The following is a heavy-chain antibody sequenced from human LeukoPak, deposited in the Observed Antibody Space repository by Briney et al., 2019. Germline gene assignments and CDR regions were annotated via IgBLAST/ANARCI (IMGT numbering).Heavy chain of an antibody. J-gene: IGHJ3*02. V-gene: IGHV3-21*01. Sequence: GGSLRLSCAGSGFTFSNYGMNWVRQAPGKGLEWVSFISNSGSYISYADSVKGRFTISRDNAKNSLYLQMNSLRAEDTAVYYCARLSWYGGYEYWAFDIWGQGTMVTVSS. CDR2: ISNSGSYI. CDR1: GFTFSNYG. CDR3: ARLSWYGGYEYWAFDI. D-gene: IGHD5-12*01.